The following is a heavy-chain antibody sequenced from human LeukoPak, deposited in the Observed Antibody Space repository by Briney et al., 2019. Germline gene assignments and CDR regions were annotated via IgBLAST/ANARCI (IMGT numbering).Heavy chain of an antibody. CDR2: ISSNGGST. D-gene: IGHD1-7*01. CDR3: VSGNTYGYFDY. Sequence: GGSLRLSCSASGFTFSSSAMQWVRQAPGKGLEYVSAISSNGGSTYYADSVKGRFTISRDNSKNTLYLQMSSLRAEDTAAYYCVSGNTYGYFDYWGQGTLVTVSS. CDR1: GFTFSSSA. V-gene: IGHV3-64D*09. J-gene: IGHJ4*02.